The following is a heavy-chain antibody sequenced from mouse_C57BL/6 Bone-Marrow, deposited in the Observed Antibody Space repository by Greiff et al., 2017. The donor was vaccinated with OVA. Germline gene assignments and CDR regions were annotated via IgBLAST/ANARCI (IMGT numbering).Heavy chain of an antibody. J-gene: IGHJ3*01. CDR2: INPNNGGT. CDR3: ARQNYSNYGGAWFAY. Sequence: EVQLQQSGPELVKPGASVKIPCKASGYTFTDYNMDWVKQSHGKSLEWIGDINPNNGGTIYNQKFKGKATLTVDKSSSTAYMELRSLTSEDTAVYYCARQNYSNYGGAWFAYWGQGTLVTVSA. CDR1: GYTFTDYN. D-gene: IGHD2-5*01. V-gene: IGHV1-18*01.